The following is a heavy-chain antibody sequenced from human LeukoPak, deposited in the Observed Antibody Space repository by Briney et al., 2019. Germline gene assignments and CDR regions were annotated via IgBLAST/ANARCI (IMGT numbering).Heavy chain of an antibody. D-gene: IGHD5-24*01. J-gene: IGHJ4*02. Sequence: NPSETLSLTCTVSGYSISSGYYWGWIRQPPGKGLEWIGSIYHVGTTYYNPSLKSRVSISVDTSKNQFSLKLSSVTAADTAVYYCAKGGRWLPKEFDDWGQGTLVTVSS. V-gene: IGHV4-38-2*02. CDR2: IYHVGTT. CDR3: AKGGRWLPKEFDD. CDR1: GYSISSGYY.